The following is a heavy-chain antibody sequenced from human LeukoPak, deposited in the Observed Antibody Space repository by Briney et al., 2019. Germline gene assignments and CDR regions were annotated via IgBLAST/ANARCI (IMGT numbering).Heavy chain of an antibody. J-gene: IGHJ6*03. D-gene: IGHD7-27*01. CDR3: ARDLSNRGRDYYYYMDV. CDR1: GGSISNYY. V-gene: IGHV4-4*07. Sequence: SETLSLTCTVSGGSISNYYWSWIRQPAGKGLEWIGRIYTSGSTNYNPSLKSRLTMSVDTSKNQFSLKLSSVTAADTAVYYCARDLSNRGRDYYYYMDVWGKGTTVTVSS. CDR2: IYTSGST.